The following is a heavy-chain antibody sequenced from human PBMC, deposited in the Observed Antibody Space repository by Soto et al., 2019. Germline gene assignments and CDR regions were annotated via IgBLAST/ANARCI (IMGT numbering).Heavy chain of an antibody. J-gene: IGHJ6*02. Sequence: QEQLVESGGGVVQPGRSLRLSCVASGFTFSNYGIHWVRQAPGKGLEWVAIIWYEGENKYYSDNVKGRFTIPRDNSRSTVSLQMNSLRVDDTAVYNCARESATLYETDVWGQGATVTVSS. D-gene: IGHD2-8*01. CDR2: IWYEGENK. CDR1: GFTFSNYG. V-gene: IGHV3-33*01. CDR3: ARESATLYETDV.